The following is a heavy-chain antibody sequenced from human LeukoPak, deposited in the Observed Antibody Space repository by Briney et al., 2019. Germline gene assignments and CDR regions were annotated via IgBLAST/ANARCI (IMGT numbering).Heavy chain of an antibody. CDR3: ARVWGGSYSSDY. Sequence: PSEALSLTCTVSGGSISSYYWSWIRQPPGKGLEWIGHIYYSGSTNYNPSLKSRVTISVDTSKNQFSLKLSSVTAADTAVYYCARVWGGSYSSDYWGQGTLVTISS. CDR2: IYYSGST. J-gene: IGHJ4*02. V-gene: IGHV4-59*01. D-gene: IGHD1-26*01. CDR1: GGSISSYY.